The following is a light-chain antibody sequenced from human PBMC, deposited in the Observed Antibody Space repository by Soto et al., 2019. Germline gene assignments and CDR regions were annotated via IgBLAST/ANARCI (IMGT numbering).Light chain of an antibody. CDR1: SSDVGGYTY. Sequence: QSALTQPASVSGSPRQSITISCTGGSSDVGGYTYVSWYQQHPGKAPKLMIYEVNNRPSGVSNRFSGSKSGNTASLTISGLQAEDEADYYCSSYTSSSTLYVFGTGTKVTV. CDR2: EVN. V-gene: IGLV2-14*01. CDR3: SSYTSSSTLYV. J-gene: IGLJ1*01.